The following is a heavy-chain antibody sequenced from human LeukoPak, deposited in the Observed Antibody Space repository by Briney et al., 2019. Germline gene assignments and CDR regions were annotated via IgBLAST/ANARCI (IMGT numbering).Heavy chain of an antibody. CDR1: GFTFSSYA. Sequence: GGSLRLSCAASGFTFSSYAMSWVRQAPGKGLEWVSAISGSGGSTYYADSVKGRFTISRDNSKSTLYLQMNSLRAEDTAVYYCAKCPLYCSGGSCYLVQHWGQGTLVTVSS. V-gene: IGHV3-23*01. D-gene: IGHD2-15*01. CDR2: ISGSGGST. J-gene: IGHJ1*01. CDR3: AKCPLYCSGGSCYLVQH.